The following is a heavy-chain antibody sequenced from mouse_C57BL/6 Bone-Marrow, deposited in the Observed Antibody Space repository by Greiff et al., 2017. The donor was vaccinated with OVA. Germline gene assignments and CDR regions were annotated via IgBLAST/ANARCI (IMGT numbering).Heavy chain of an antibody. D-gene: IGHD2-2*01. CDR3: ARYHDGYDGGFAY. J-gene: IGHJ3*01. CDR2: INPSNGGT. Sequence: QVQLQQPGPELVKPGASVKLSCKASGYTFTSYWMHWVKQRPGQGLEWIGNINPSNGGTNYNEKFKSKATLTVDKSSSTAYMQLSSLTSEDAAVYEGARYHDGYDGGFAYWGQGTLVTGSA. V-gene: IGHV1-53*01. CDR1: GYTFTSYW.